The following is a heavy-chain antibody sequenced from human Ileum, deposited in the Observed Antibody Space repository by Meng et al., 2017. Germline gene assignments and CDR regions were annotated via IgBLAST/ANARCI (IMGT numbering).Heavy chain of an antibody. CDR2: LYTSGIT. CDR1: GGSISGYF. D-gene: IGHD1-1*01. J-gene: IGHJ4*02. Sequence: QVQLKESGPGLGKPSGPLSLTCTVSGGSISGYFWSWIRQPAGKGLEWIGRLYTSGITNYNPSLKSRVTMSVDTSKSQFSLNLTSVTAADTAIYYCAREKQQLGFDSWGQGTLVTVSS. V-gene: IGHV4-4*07. CDR3: AREKQQLGFDS.